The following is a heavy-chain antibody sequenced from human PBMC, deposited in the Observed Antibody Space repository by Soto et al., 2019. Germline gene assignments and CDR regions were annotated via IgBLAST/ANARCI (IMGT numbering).Heavy chain of an antibody. J-gene: IGHJ6*02. D-gene: IGHD6-13*01. CDR1: GYTFTSYV. CDR3: ASYREQLVLYGVDV. CDR2: ISAYNGNT. Sequence: QVQLVQSGAAVKKPGASVKVSCKASGYTFTSYVISWVRRAPGQGLEWMGWISAYNGNTNYAQKLQGRVTMTTDTSTSTAYMELRSLRADDTAVYYCASYREQLVLYGVDVWGQGTTVTVSS. V-gene: IGHV1-18*01.